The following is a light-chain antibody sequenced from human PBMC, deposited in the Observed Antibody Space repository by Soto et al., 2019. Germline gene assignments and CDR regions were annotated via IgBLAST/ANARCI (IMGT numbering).Light chain of an antibody. CDR1: SSDIGAYTS. CDR2: EVS. Sequence: QSVLTHPASVPGSPGHSITISCTGTSSDIGAYTSVSWYQQHPGKAPKVMIYEVSKRPSGVSNRFSGSKSGNTASLTISGLQGEDEAHYYCSSYTSDNRSYVFGTGTKVTVL. J-gene: IGLJ1*01. V-gene: IGLV2-14*01. CDR3: SSYTSDNRSYV.